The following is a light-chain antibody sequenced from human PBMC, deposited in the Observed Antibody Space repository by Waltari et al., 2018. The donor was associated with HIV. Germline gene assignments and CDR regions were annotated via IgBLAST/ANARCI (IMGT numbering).Light chain of an antibody. J-gene: IGLJ3*02. CDR2: DNN. CDR1: YDY. CDR3: GTWDPRLSAGV. V-gene: IGLV1-51*01. Sequence: QSVLTQPPSVSAAPGQKVTISCSGSYDYVSWYQHVPGAAPKLLIYDNNKRPSGIPDRFSGSKSGTSVTLGITGLQTGDEADYYCGTWDPRLSAGVFGGGTKLTVL.